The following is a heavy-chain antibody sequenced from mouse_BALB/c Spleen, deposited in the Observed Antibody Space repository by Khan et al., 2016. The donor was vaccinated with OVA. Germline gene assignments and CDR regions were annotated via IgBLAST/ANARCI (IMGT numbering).Heavy chain of an antibody. Sequence: QVQLQQSGPELVRPGASVKMSCKASGYTFTSFWIHWVKQRPGQDLEWIGMIDPSKSETRLNQKFKDKATLNVDKSSNTAYMQLSRLTSEDSAVXYCARGGYGSPFAYWGQGTLVTVSA. CDR2: IDPSKSET. D-gene: IGHD1-1*01. CDR1: GYTFTSFW. J-gene: IGHJ3*01. V-gene: IGHV1S127*01. CDR3: ARGGYGSPFAY.